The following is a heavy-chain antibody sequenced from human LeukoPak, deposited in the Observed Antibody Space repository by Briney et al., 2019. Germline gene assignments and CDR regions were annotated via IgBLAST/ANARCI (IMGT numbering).Heavy chain of an antibody. CDR1: GGSISSGSYY. V-gene: IGHV4-61*02. J-gene: IGHJ4*02. CDR2: IYTSGST. CDR3: ARGGLANDY. Sequence: SQTLSLTCTVSGGSISSGSYYWSWIRQPAGKGLEWIGRIYTSGSTNYNPSLKSRVTISVDTSKNQFSLKLSSVTAADTAVYYCARGGLANDYWGQGTLVTVSS.